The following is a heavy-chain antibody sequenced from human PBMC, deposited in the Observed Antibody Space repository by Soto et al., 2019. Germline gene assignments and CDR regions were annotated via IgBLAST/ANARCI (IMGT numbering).Heavy chain of an antibody. CDR2: IYYSGST. CDR1: GGSISSGGYY. J-gene: IGHJ4*01. D-gene: IGHD6-19*01. Sequence: SETLSLTCTVSGGSISSGGYYWSWIRQHPGKGLEWIGYIYYSGSTYYNPSLKSRVTISVDTSKNQFSMKLSSVTAADTAVYYCARVHVMVVAGSTFDYWGHGTLVTVSS. CDR3: ARVHVMVVAGSTFDY. V-gene: IGHV4-31*03.